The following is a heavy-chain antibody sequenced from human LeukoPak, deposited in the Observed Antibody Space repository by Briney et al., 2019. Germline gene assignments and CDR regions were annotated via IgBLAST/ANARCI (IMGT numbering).Heavy chain of an antibody. Sequence: SETLSLTCTVSGGSISSYYWSWIRQPPGKGLEWIGYIYYSGSTNYNPSLKSRVTISVGTSKNQFSLKLSSVTAADTAVYYCARDSGYSYALDYWGQGTLVTVSS. V-gene: IGHV4-59*01. CDR2: IYYSGST. CDR3: ARDSGYSYALDY. D-gene: IGHD5-18*01. CDR1: GGSISSYY. J-gene: IGHJ4*02.